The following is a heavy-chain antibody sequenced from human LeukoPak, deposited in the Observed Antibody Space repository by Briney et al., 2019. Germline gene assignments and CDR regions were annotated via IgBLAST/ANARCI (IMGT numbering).Heavy chain of an antibody. D-gene: IGHD3-10*01. V-gene: IGHV3-30-3*01. CDR1: GFTFSGYA. Sequence: GRSLGLSCAASGFTFSGYAMHWVRQAPGKGLEWVAVISYDGSNEYYADSVKGRFTISRDNSKNTLYLQMNSLSVEDTAVYYCARVGYYASGPFSYFDYWGQGTLVTVSS. CDR3: ARVGYYASGPFSYFDY. J-gene: IGHJ4*02. CDR2: ISYDGSNE.